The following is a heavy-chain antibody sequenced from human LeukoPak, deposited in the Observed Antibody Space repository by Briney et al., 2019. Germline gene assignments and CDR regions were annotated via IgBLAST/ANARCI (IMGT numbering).Heavy chain of an antibody. CDR1: GGSISSYY. Sequence: PSETLSLTCTVSGGSISSYYWSWIRQPAGKGLEWIGRIYTSGSTNYNPSLKSRVTISVDTSKNQFSLKLSSVTAPDTAVYYCARRRRYYDSSGYYDNLDYWGQGILVTVSS. V-gene: IGHV4-4*07. J-gene: IGHJ4*02. CDR2: IYTSGST. CDR3: ARRRRYYDSSGYYDNLDY. D-gene: IGHD3-22*01.